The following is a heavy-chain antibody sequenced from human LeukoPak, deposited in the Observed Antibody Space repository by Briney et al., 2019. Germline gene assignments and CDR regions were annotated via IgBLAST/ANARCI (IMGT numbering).Heavy chain of an antibody. CDR2: VNPNTGAT. CDR1: GCTFTGFA. CDR3: ARDPSRFRSTWEYYFEY. V-gene: IGHV1-2*02. Sequence: ASVKVSCKASGCTFTGFAIHWVRQAPGQGLEWMGWVNPNTGATNYAQKFQGRVTMTRDTPINTACMELSSLRSDDTAVYYCARDPSRFRSTWEYYFEYWGQGTLVTVSS. D-gene: IGHD6-6*01. J-gene: IGHJ4*02.